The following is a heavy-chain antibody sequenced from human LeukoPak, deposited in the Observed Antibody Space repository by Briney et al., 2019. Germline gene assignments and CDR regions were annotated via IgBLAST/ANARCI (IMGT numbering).Heavy chain of an antibody. CDR2: IYYSGGT. V-gene: IGHV4-59*08. CDR1: GGSLSSYY. CDR3: TGVVTRPPPYYMDV. J-gene: IGHJ6*03. Sequence: SETLSLTCTVSGGSLSSYYWSWVRQPPGKGLEWMGYIYYSGGTYYNPSLTSRVTISLDTSKNQSSLKRSSVASAATAVHYFTGVVTRPPPYYMDVWGKGTTVTVSS. D-gene: IGHD3-22*01.